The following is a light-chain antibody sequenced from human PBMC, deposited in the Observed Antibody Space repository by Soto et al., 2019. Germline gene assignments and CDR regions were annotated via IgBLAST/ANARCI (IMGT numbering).Light chain of an antibody. V-gene: IGLV2-14*01. J-gene: IGLJ2*01. CDR1: SSDVGGYNY. CDR2: EVS. Sequence: QSALAQPASVSGSPGQSITISCTGTSSDVGGYNYVSWYQQHPGKAPKLMIYEVSNRPSGVSNRFSGSKSGNTASLTTSGLQAEDEADYYCSSYTSGSTLVFGGGTKVTVL. CDR3: SSYTSGSTLV.